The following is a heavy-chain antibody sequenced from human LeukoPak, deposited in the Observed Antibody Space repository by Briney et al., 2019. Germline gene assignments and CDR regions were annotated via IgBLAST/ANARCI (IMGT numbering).Heavy chain of an antibody. D-gene: IGHD5-18*01. V-gene: IGHV3-33*06. CDR1: GFTFSSYG. Sequence: GSLRLSCAASGFTFSSYGMHWVRQAPGKGLEWVAVIWYDGSNKYYADSVKGRFTISRDNSKNTLYLQMNSLRAEDTAVYYCAKSKYSYGVDYWGQGTLVTVSS. CDR2: IWYDGSNK. J-gene: IGHJ4*02. CDR3: AKSKYSYGVDY.